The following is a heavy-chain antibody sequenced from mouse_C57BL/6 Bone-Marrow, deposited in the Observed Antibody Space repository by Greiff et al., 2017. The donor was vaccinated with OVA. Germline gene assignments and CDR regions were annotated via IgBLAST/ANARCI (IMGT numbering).Heavy chain of an antibody. CDR3: ARVYYSNH. D-gene: IGHD2-5*01. J-gene: IGHJ3*01. CDR2: ISDGGSYT. Sequence: EVQLVESGGGLVKPGGSLKLSCAASGFTFRSYAMSWVRQTPEKRLECVATISDGGSYTYYPDNVKGRFTISRDNAKNNLYLQMSHLKSEDTAMYYCARVYYSNHGDQGTLVTVSA. CDR1: GFTFRSYA. V-gene: IGHV5-4*01.